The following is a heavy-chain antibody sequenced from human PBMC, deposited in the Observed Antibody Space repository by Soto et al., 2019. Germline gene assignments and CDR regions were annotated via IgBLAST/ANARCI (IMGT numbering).Heavy chain of an antibody. Sequence: PGGSLRLSCAASGFTFSSYAMSWVRQAPGKGLEWVSVIRGSGGSTHYADSVKGRFTISRDNSKNTLYLEMSSLRAEDTAVYYCAKKAPVSFFGSSPQGSSSDHWGQGALVTVSS. J-gene: IGHJ4*02. V-gene: IGHV3-23*01. CDR1: GFTFSSYA. CDR2: IRGSGGST. CDR3: AKKAPVSFFGSSPQGSSSDH. D-gene: IGHD1-26*01.